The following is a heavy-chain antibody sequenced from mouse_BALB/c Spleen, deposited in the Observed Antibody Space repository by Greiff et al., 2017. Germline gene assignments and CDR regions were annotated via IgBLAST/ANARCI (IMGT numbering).Heavy chain of an antibody. Sequence: DLVKPGASVKLSCKASGYTFTSYWINWIKQRPGQGLEWIGRIAPGSGSTYYNEMFKGKATLTVDTSSSTAYIQLSSLSSEDSAVYFCARQAYYVDYWGQGTTLPVSS. J-gene: IGHJ2*01. CDR1: GYTFTSYW. V-gene: IGHV1S41*01. D-gene: IGHD2-10*01. CDR3: ARQAYYVDY. CDR2: IAPGSGST.